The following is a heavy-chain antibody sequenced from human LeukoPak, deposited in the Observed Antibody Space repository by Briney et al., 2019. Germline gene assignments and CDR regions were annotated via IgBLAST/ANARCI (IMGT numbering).Heavy chain of an antibody. CDR3: ARDFQRDIVVVPAAMDRIWFDP. V-gene: IGHV1-69*10. J-gene: IGHJ5*02. Sequence: VNLSCKASGGTFSSYTISWVRQAPGQGLEWMGRIIPILGIANYAQNFQGRDTITTDNSTSTAYMELSSLRSEDTAVYYCARDFQRDIVVVPAAMDRIWFDPWGQGTLVTVSS. D-gene: IGHD2-2*01. CDR1: GGTFSSYT. CDR2: IIPILGIA.